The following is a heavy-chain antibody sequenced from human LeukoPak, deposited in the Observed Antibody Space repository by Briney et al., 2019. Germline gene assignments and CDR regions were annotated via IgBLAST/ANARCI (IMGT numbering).Heavy chain of an antibody. CDR1: GFTFSSHW. J-gene: IGHJ4*02. CDR3: ITGPTYFDS. Sequence: GGSLRLSCAASGFTFSSHWMHWVRQVPGKGLVWVSRINSDGSSTSYGDSVKGRFTISRDNAKGTLYLQMHSLRVEDTAVYYCITGPTYFDSWGQGTLVTVSS. V-gene: IGHV3-74*01. CDR2: INSDGSST.